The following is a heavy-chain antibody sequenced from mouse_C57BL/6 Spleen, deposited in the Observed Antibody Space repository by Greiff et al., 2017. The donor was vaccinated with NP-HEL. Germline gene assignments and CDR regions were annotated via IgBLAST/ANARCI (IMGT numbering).Heavy chain of an antibody. CDR1: GFSLTSYG. V-gene: IGHV2-5*01. CDR2: IWSGGST. CDR3: AKYFFDY. J-gene: IGHJ2*01. Sequence: VMLVESGPGLVQPSQSLSITCTVSGFSLTSYGVHWVRQSPGKGLEWLGVIWSGGSTDYNAAFMPRLSITKDNSKSQVFFKMNSLQADDTAIYYCAKYFFDYWGQGTTLTVSS.